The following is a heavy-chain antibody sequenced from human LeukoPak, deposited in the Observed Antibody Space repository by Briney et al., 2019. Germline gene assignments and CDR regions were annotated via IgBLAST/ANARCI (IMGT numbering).Heavy chain of an antibody. J-gene: IGHJ6*03. V-gene: IGHV3-30*18. CDR2: ISYDGSNK. D-gene: IGHD6-6*01. Sequence: PGGSLRLSCAASGFTFSSYGMHWARQAPGKGLEWVAVISYDGSNKYYADSVKGRFTISRDNSKNTLYLQMNSLRAEDTAVYYCAKGARYSSSSGVLFGHHYMDVWGKGTTVTVYS. CDR1: GFTFSSYG. CDR3: AKGARYSSSSGVLFGHHYMDV.